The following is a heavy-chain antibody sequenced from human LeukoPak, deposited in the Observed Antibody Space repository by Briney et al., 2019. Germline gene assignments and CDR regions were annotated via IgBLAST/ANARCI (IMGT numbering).Heavy chain of an antibody. CDR2: LSSGGTT. J-gene: IGHJ4*02. V-gene: IGHV4-39*01. CDR1: GDSISSSNYF. Sequence: SETLSLTCTVSGDSISSSNYFWGWIRQPPGKGLDWIVSLSSGGTTYYNGSLKSRVTVSVDTSKSQFSLKLNSVTAADTAVYYCVRHVSGTYYRFDYWGQGTLVAVSS. D-gene: IGHD1-26*01. CDR3: VRHVSGTYYRFDY.